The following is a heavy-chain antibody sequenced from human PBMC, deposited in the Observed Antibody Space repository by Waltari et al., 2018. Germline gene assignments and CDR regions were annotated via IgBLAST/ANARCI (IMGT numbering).Heavy chain of an antibody. D-gene: IGHD1-26*01. CDR3: ERGLGALPYYDGMDV. Sequence: QVQLVESGGGVVQPGRSLRLSCAASGFTFGSYAMHWVRQAPGKGQRGVAVIAYDGRNNDKADSGKGRFTISRDNSKNTLYLQMNSLRAEDTAVSYCERGLGALPYYDGMDVWGQGTTVTVSS. J-gene: IGHJ6*02. V-gene: IGHV3-30*01. CDR1: GFTFGSYA. CDR2: IAYDGRNN.